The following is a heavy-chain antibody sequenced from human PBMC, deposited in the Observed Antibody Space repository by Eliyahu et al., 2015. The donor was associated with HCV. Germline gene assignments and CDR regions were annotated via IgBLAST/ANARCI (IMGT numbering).Heavy chain of an antibody. CDR2: ISSSSSYI. CDR1: GXTFSSYS. CDR3: ASPYGAIHAFDI. Sequence: EVQLVESGGGLVKPGGSLRLSCAASGXTFSSYSMNWVRQAPGKGLEWVSSISSSSSYIYYADSVKGRFTISRDNAKNSLYLQMNSLRAEDTAVYYCASPYGAIHAFDIWGQGTMVTVSS. V-gene: IGHV3-21*01. J-gene: IGHJ3*02. D-gene: IGHD2-21*01.